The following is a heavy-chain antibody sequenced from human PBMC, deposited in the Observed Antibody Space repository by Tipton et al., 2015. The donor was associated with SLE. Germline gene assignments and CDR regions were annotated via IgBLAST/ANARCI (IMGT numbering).Heavy chain of an antibody. D-gene: IGHD3-22*01. Sequence: TLSLTCTVSGGSISGGNSYWSWIRQPAGKRLDWIGRNYGSGSTIYNPSLKSRVTISVDTSKNHFSLKLSSVTAADTAVYYCARDRDYYDSSGLLLEGFDVWGQGTMVTVSS. CDR2: NYGSGST. CDR1: GGSISGGNSY. J-gene: IGHJ3*01. CDR3: ARDRDYYDSSGLLLEGFDV. V-gene: IGHV4-61*02.